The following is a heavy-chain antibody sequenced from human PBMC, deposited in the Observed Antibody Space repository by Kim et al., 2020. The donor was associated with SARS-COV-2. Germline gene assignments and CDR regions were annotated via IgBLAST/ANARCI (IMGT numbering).Heavy chain of an antibody. CDR3: ARQRVLRYFDCTSQTHGMDV. CDR2: IYYSGST. D-gene: IGHD3-9*01. V-gene: IGHV4-39*01. Sequence: SETLSLTCTVSGGSISSSSYYWGWIRPPPGKGLEWIGSIYYSGSTYYNPSLKSRITISVDTSKNQFSLKLSSVTAADTAVYYCARQRVLRYFDCTSQTHGMDVGGEGTTVTVPS. J-gene: IGHJ6*04. CDR1: GGSISSSSYY.